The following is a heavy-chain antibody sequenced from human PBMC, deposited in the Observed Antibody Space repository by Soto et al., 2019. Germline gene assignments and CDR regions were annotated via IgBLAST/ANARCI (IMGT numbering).Heavy chain of an antibody. J-gene: IGHJ6*02. Sequence: SVKVSCKASGGTFSSYAISWVRQAPGQGLEWMGGIIPIFGTANYAQKFQGRVTITADESTSAAYMELSSLRSEDTAVYYCARNSGSYYPYYYYGMDVWGQGTTVTVSS. CDR3: ARNSGSYYPYYYYGMDV. V-gene: IGHV1-69*13. D-gene: IGHD1-26*01. CDR2: IIPIFGTA. CDR1: GGTFSSYA.